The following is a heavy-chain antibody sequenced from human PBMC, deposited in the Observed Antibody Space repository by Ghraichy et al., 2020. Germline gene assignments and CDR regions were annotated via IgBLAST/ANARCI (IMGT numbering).Heavy chain of an antibody. D-gene: IGHD3-22*01. Sequence: GGSLRLSCAASGFTFSSYAMHWVRQAPGKGLEWVAVLSYDGSIKYYADSLKGRFTISRDNSKNTLYLQMHSLRTEDTAVYYCAKDGISPPFVVTWYFALWGRGTLVTVSS. V-gene: IGHV3-30*18. CDR1: GFTFSSYA. CDR3: AKDGISPPFVVTWYFAL. CDR2: LSYDGSIK. J-gene: IGHJ2*01.